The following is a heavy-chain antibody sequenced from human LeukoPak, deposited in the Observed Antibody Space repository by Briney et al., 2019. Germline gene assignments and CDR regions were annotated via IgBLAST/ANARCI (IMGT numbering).Heavy chain of an antibody. J-gene: IGHJ4*02. Sequence: ASVKVSCKTSGFFTNCDINWVRQAPGQRLEWMGWISPYNGDTKHAQKFQDRVTMTTDISTSTTYLELRSLKSDYTALYYCTRATGWLSDYWGQGTLVTVSS. D-gene: IGHD6-19*01. CDR2: ISPYNGDT. CDR3: TRATGWLSDY. CDR1: GFFTNCD. V-gene: IGHV1-18*04.